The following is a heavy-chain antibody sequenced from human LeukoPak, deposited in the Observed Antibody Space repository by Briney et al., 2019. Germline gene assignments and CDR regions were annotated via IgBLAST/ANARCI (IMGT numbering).Heavy chain of an antibody. D-gene: IGHD6-13*01. CDR1: GGSISSYY. J-gene: IGHJ4*02. V-gene: IGHV4-59*01. CDR3: ARGVYIAAAQYGY. CDR2: IYYSGTT. Sequence: SETLSLTCTVSGGSISSYYWSWIRQPPGKGLEWIGYIYYSGTTNYNPSLKSRVTISVDTSKNQLSLKLSSVTAADTAVYYCARGVYIAAAQYGYWGQGTLVIVSS.